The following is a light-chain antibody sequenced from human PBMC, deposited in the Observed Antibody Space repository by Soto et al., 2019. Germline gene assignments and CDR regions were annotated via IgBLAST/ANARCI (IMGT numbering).Light chain of an antibody. Sequence: STWTQALGTLSLSAGARATISCRAIQSVTCRFLAWYQQKPGQAPRLLIYGAFTRATGIPDRFTGSGSGTDFTLSVSRLEPEDFGVYFCPQDGSSPATFGQGAKVDIK. CDR2: GAF. J-gene: IGKJ1*01. CDR3: PQDGSSPAT. V-gene: IGKV3-20*01. CDR1: QSVTCRF.